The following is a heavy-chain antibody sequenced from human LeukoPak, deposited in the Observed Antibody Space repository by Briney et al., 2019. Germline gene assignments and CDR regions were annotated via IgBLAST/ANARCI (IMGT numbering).Heavy chain of an antibody. Sequence: ASVKVSCKASGGTFSSYAISWVRQAPGQGLEWMGGIIPIFGTANHTQKFQGRVTMTRNTSISTAYMELSSLRSEDTAVYYCARRIPYYYYMDVWGKGTTVTVSS. V-gene: IGHV1-69*05. J-gene: IGHJ6*03. D-gene: IGHD2-15*01. CDR2: IIPIFGTA. CDR1: GGTFSSYA. CDR3: ARRIPYYYYMDV.